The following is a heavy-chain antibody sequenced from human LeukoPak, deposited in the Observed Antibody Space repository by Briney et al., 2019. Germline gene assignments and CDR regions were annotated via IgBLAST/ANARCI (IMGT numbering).Heavy chain of an antibody. Sequence: SQTLSLTCTVSGGSICSGGYYWSWIRQHPGKGLEWLGYIYYSGSTYYNPSLKSRVTISVDTSKNQFSLKLSSVTAADTAVYYCARERTAAGTDAFDIWGQGTMVTVSS. J-gene: IGHJ3*02. CDR1: GGSICSGGYY. CDR2: IYYSGST. D-gene: IGHD6-13*01. CDR3: ARERTAAGTDAFDI. V-gene: IGHV4-31*03.